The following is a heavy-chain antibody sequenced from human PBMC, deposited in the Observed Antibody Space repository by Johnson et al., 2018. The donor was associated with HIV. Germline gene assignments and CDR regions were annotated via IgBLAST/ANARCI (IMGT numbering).Heavy chain of an antibody. D-gene: IGHD3-10*01. CDR3: ARDPIAFRNYYGSGSAFDI. Sequence: QVQLVESGGGVVQPGKSLRLTCAASGFSFSNYGMHWVRQAPGKGLEWVAVIWYDGNNKYYADSVKGRFTISRDSSKNTLYLQVNSLRAEDTAVYYCARDPIAFRNYYGSGSAFDIWGQGTMVTVSS. V-gene: IGHV3-33*01. CDR1: GFSFSNYG. CDR2: IWYDGNNK. J-gene: IGHJ3*02.